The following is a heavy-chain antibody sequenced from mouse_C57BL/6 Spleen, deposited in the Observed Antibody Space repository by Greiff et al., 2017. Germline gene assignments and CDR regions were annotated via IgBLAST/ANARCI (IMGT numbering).Heavy chain of an antibody. CDR3: ARTYGSSHYFDY. V-gene: IGHV1-54*01. CDR1: GYAFTNYL. D-gene: IGHD1-1*01. J-gene: IGHJ2*01. Sequence: QVHVKQSGAELVRPGTSVKVSCKASGYAFTNYLIEWVKQRPGQGLEWIGVINPGSGGTNYNEKFKGKATLTADKSSSTAYMQLSSLTSEDSAVYFCARTYGSSHYFDYWGQGTTLTVSS. CDR2: INPGSGGT.